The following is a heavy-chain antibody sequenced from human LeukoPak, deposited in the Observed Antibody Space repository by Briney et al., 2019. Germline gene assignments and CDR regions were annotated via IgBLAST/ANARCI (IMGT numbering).Heavy chain of an antibody. D-gene: IGHD2-21*02. V-gene: IGHV3-21*01. CDR3: ARGDPENYYYYYMDV. CDR1: GFTFSSYN. Sequence: PGGSLRLSCAASGFTFSSYNMNWVRQAPGKGLEWVSSITSGSSYIYYADSVKGRFTISRDNAKNSLYLQMNSLRAEDTAVYYCARGDPENYYYYYMDVWGKGTTVTVSS. J-gene: IGHJ6*03. CDR2: ITSGSSYI.